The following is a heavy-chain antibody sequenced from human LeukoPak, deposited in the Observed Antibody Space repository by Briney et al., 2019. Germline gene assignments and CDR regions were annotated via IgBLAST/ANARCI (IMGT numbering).Heavy chain of an antibody. CDR2: FDPEDGET. Sequence: ASVKVSCKVSGYTLTELSMHWVRQAPGKGLEWMGGFDPEDGETIYAQKFQGRVTMTEDTSTDTAYMELSSLRSEDTAVYYCATDMTVATSSGYWGQGTLVTVSS. V-gene: IGHV1-24*01. D-gene: IGHD5-12*01. CDR3: ATDMTVATSSGY. CDR1: GYTLTELS. J-gene: IGHJ4*02.